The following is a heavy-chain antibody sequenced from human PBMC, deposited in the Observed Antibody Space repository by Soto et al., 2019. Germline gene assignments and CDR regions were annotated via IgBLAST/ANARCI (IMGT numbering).Heavy chain of an antibody. CDR1: GGSISSGGYY. CDR3: ARAKGDTYYYDSSGYYLFDY. V-gene: IGHV4-31*03. Sequence: SETLSLTCTVSGGSISSGGYYWSWIRQHPGKGLEWIGYIYYSGSTYYNPSLKSRVTISVDTSKNQFSLKLSSVTAADTVVYYCARAKGDTYYYDSSGYYLFDYWGRGTLVTVSS. CDR2: IYYSGST. D-gene: IGHD3-22*01. J-gene: IGHJ4*02.